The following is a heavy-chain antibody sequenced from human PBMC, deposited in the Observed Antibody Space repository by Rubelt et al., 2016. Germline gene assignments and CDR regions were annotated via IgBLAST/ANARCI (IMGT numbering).Heavy chain of an antibody. CDR2: ISFDGSKI. CDR3: ARGRGITVTGKEDYFDH. J-gene: IGHJ4*02. D-gene: IGHD6-19*01. V-gene: IGHV3-30*01. Sequence: GWVAVISFDGSKIYYADSVKGRCTISRDNSKNTLYVQMNSLRPEDTAVYYCARGRGITVTGKEDYFDHWGQGALVTVSS.